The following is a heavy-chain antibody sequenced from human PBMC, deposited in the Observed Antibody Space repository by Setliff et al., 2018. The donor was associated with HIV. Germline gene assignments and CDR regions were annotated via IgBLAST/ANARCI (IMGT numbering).Heavy chain of an antibody. D-gene: IGHD3-10*01. CDR2: ISAYNGNT. CDR3: ASPSFGDVDYYYGMDV. V-gene: IGHV1-18*01. J-gene: IGHJ6*02. Sequence: ASVKVSCKASGFTFNHYALSWVRQAPGQGLEWMGWISAYNGNTNYAQKLQGRVTMTRDTSTSTVYMDLSSLRSEDTAVYYCASPSFGDVDYYYGMDVWGQGTTVTVSS. CDR1: GFTFNHYA.